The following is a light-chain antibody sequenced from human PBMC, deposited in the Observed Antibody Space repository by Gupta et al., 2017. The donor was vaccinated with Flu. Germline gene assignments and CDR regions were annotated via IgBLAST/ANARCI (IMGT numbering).Light chain of an antibody. V-gene: IGLV3-19*01. CDR1: SLMSYY. J-gene: IGLJ2*01. CDR2: GKN. CDR3: NSRDTSDNHPLV. Sequence: GDSLMSYYPSGYQQRPGQAHVLVIYGKNNRPSGITDRFSGSRAGNTGSLTINGAQAEDEDDYYCNSRDTSDNHPLVVGGGTKLTVL.